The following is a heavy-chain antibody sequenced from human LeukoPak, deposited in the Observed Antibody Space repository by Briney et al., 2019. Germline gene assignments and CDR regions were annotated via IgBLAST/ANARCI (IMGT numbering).Heavy chain of an antibody. Sequence: SETLSLTCAVYGGSFSGYYWSWIRQPPGKGLEWIGEINHSGSTNYNPSLKSRVTISVDTSKNQFSLKLSSVTAADTAVYHCARGPFGYSSSLGMDVWGQGTTVTVSS. CDR3: ARGPFGYSSSLGMDV. CDR2: INHSGST. CDR1: GGSFSGYY. V-gene: IGHV4-34*01. D-gene: IGHD6-13*01. J-gene: IGHJ6*02.